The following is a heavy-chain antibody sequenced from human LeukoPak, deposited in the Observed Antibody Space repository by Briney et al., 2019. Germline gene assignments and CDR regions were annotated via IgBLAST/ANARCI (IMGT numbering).Heavy chain of an antibody. CDR1: GFTFSSYE. V-gene: IGHV3-48*03. D-gene: IGHD3-10*02. CDR2: ISSSGSTI. Sequence: GGSLRLSCAASGFTFSSYEMNWVRQAPGKGLEWVSYISSSGSTIYYADSVKGRFTISRDNAKNSLYLQMKSLRSEDTAVYYCAELGITMIGGVWGKGTTVTISS. J-gene: IGHJ6*04. CDR3: AELGITMIGGV.